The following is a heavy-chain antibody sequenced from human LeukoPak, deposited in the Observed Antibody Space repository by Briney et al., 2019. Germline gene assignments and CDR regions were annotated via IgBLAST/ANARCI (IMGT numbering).Heavy chain of an antibody. D-gene: IGHD3-16*01. CDR1: GGSISSGSYY. Sequence: PSETLSLTCTVSGGSISSGSYYWSWIRQPAGKGLEWIGRIYTSGSTNYNPSLKSRVTMSVDTSKNQFSLKLSSVTAADTAVYYCVREFAWGGRYMDVWGKGTTVTISS. CDR3: VREFAWGGRYMDV. V-gene: IGHV4-61*02. CDR2: IYTSGST. J-gene: IGHJ6*03.